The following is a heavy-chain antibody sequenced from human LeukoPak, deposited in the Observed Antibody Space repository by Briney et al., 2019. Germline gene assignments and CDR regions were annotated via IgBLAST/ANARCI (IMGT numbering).Heavy chain of an antibody. D-gene: IGHD5-24*01. CDR1: GFVLSSYE. J-gene: IGHJ4*02. Sequence: GGSLRLSCTGSGFVLSSYEMTWFRQAPGKGLEWVSSVDYSGDSPYYADSVKGRFTISRDNAKNSLYLQMNSLRAEDTAVYYCARAAGEMATIRYWGQGTLVTVSS. V-gene: IGHV3-48*03. CDR2: VDYSGDSP. CDR3: ARAAGEMATIRY.